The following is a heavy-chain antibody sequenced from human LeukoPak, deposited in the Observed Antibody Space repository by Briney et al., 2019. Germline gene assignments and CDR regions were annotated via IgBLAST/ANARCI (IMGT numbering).Heavy chain of an antibody. CDR1: GYSFTSYW. D-gene: IGHD3/OR15-3a*01. CDR2: IYPGDSDT. J-gene: IGHJ6*03. V-gene: IGHV5-51*01. CDR3: ARLISEVNLYYYYYYMDV. Sequence: GESLKISCKGSGYSFTSYWIGWVRQMPGKGLEWMGIIYPGDSDTRYSPSFQGQVTISTDKSISTAYLQWSSLKASDTAMYYCARLISEVNLYYYYYYMDVWGKGTTVTVSS.